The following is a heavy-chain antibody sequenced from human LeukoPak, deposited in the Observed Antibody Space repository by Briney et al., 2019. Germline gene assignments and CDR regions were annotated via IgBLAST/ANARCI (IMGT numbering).Heavy chain of an antibody. CDR1: GYTFTSYD. CDR2: MNPNSGNT. D-gene: IGHD3-3*01. CDR3: AIVDDFWSGYPSSY. V-gene: IGHV1-8*03. Sequence: GASVKVSCKASGYTFTSYDINWVRQATGQGLEWMGWMNPNSGNTGYAQKFQGRVTITRNTSISTAYMEVSSLRSEDTAVYYCAIVDDFWSGYPSSYWGQGTLVTVSS. J-gene: IGHJ4*02.